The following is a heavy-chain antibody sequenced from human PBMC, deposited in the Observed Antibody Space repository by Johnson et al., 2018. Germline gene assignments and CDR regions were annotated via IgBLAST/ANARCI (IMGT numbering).Heavy chain of an antibody. CDR1: GFTFSSYF. V-gene: IGHV3-21*01. CDR3: ARGAFGAYGMDV. J-gene: IGHJ6*02. Sequence: VQLVESGGGLVKPGGSLRLSCAASGFTFSSYFMNWVRQAPGKGLEWVSSITRSSSYIYYADSMKGQFTISRDNAKNSVYLQMNSLRVEDTAVYYFARGAFGAYGMDVWGQGTTVTVSS. CDR2: ITRSSSYI. D-gene: IGHD3-10*01.